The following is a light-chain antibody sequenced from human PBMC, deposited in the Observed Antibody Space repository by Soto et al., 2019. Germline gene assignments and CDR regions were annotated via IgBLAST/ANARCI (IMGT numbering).Light chain of an antibody. V-gene: IGKV1-5*01. J-gene: IGKJ1*01. Sequence: DIHMTQSPSTLSASIGDRVTITCRASQSISSWLAWYQQKPGTVPKLLVYDASNLESGVPSRFSGSGSGTEFTLAISRLQPDDFATYYCQQYNTYRTFGQGTKVDIK. CDR2: DAS. CDR3: QQYNTYRT. CDR1: QSISSW.